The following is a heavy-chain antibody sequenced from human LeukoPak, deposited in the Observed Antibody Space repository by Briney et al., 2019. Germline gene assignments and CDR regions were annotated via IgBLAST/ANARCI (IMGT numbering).Heavy chain of an antibody. D-gene: IGHD6-19*01. Sequence: GGSLRLSCAASGFTFSSYWMSWVRQAPGKGLEWVANIKQDGREKYYVDSVKGRFTISRDNAKNSLYLQMNSLRAEDTAVYYCARDLSSGRSPIDYWGRGTLVTVSS. CDR3: ARDLSSGRSPIDY. J-gene: IGHJ4*02. V-gene: IGHV3-7*05. CDR2: IKQDGREK. CDR1: GFTFSSYW.